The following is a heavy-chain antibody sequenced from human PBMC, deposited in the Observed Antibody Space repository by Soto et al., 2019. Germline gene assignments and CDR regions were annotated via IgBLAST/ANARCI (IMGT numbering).Heavy chain of an antibody. V-gene: IGHV4-31*03. CDR1: GGSISSGGYY. D-gene: IGHD3-3*01. CDR3: ARGGAFGVVSTVNYGMDV. CDR2: IYYSGST. J-gene: IGHJ6*02. Sequence: SETLSLTCTVSGGSISSGGYYWSWIRQHPGKGLEWIGYIYYSGSTYYNPSLKSRVTISVDTSKNQFSLKLSSVTAADTAVYYCARGGAFGVVSTVNYGMDVWGQGTTVTVSS.